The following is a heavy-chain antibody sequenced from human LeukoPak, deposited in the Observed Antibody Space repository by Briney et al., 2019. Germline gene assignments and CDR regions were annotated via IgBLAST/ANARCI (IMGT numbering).Heavy chain of an antibody. CDR2: IQQDGSTK. Sequence: GGSLRLSCAASGFSFSSYWVSWVRQAPGKGLEWVANIQQDGSTKYYVDSVKGRFTISRDNARNSLYLQMNSLRAGDTAVYYCARASSGDEYYYDSSGYLGDAFDIWGQGTMVTVSS. CDR1: GFSFSSYW. V-gene: IGHV3-7*01. D-gene: IGHD3-22*01. CDR3: ARASSGDEYYYDSSGYLGDAFDI. J-gene: IGHJ3*02.